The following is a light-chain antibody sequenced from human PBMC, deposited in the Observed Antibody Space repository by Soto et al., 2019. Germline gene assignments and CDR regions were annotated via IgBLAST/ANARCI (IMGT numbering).Light chain of an antibody. CDR2: KVS. CDR1: QSLVYSDGNTY. Sequence: VVMTQSPLSLPVTLGQPASISCRSSQSLVYSDGNTYLNWFQQRPGQSPRRLIYKVSNRDSGVPDRFSGRGSGTDFTLKISRVEAEDVGVYYCMQGTRLLWTFGQGTKVEIK. J-gene: IGKJ1*01. V-gene: IGKV2-30*01. CDR3: MQGTRLLWT.